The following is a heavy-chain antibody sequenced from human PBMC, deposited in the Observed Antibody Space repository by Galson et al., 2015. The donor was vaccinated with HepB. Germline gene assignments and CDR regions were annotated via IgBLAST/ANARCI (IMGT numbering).Heavy chain of an antibody. V-gene: IGHV3-30-3*01. CDR1: GFTFSSYA. J-gene: IGHJ4*02. CDR3: ARSLYESYYYDSSGYSFDY. Sequence: SLRLSCAASGFTFSSYAMHWVRQAPGKGLEWVAVISYDGSNKYYADSVKGRFTISRDNSKNTLYLQMNSLRAEDTAVYYCARSLYESYYYDSSGYSFDYWGQGTLVTVSS. D-gene: IGHD3-22*01. CDR2: ISYDGSNK.